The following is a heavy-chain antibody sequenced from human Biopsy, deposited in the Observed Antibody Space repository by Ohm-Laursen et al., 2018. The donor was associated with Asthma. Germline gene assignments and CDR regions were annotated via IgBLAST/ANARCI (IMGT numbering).Heavy chain of an antibody. CDR3: ARGQKSAGDRWFDP. D-gene: IGHD6-13*01. Sequence: SVKASCQASGYTFIGCHIHWMRQAPGQGLEWMGRLNPNSGGTNYAQKFQGRVTMTRDTSIITAYMEVSRLRSDDTAVYYCARGQKSAGDRWFDPWGQGTLVTVSS. CDR1: GYTFIGCH. J-gene: IGHJ5*02. V-gene: IGHV1-2*06. CDR2: LNPNSGGT.